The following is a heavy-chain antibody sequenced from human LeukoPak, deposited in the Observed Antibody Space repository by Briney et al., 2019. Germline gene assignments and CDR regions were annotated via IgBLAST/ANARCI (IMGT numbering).Heavy chain of an antibody. J-gene: IGHJ2*01. Sequence: PSETLSLTCTVSGGSSSSSTYYWGWIRQTPGKGLEWIGTIYYSGSTYYNPSLKSRVTISVDTSKNQFSLKLSSVTAADTAVYYCARDSLFSGYSYGDWYFDLWGRGTLVTVSS. CDR1: GGSSSSSTYY. V-gene: IGHV4-39*07. D-gene: IGHD5-18*01. CDR3: ARDSLFSGYSYGDWYFDL. CDR2: IYYSGST.